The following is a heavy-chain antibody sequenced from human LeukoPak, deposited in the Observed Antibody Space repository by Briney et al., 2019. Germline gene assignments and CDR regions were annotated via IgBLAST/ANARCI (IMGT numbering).Heavy chain of an antibody. CDR2: ISTIGST. CDR1: SGSISSSNYY. V-gene: IGHV4-61*02. CDR3: AREAGTQGDY. J-gene: IGHJ4*02. D-gene: IGHD1/OR15-1a*01. Sequence: SSQTLSLTCTVSSGSISSSNYYWSWIRQPAGKGLEWIGRISTIGSTNYIPSLNSRVTISIDTSKNQFSLKLSSVTAADTAVYYCAREAGTQGDYWGQGTLVTVSS.